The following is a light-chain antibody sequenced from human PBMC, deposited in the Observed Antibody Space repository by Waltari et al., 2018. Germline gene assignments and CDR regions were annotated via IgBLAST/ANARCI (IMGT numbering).Light chain of an antibody. CDR3: QQYYSYPRT. V-gene: IGKV1-8*01. J-gene: IGKJ1*01. CDR2: AAY. Sequence: ASTGDRVTITCRANQSVSGYLAWYQQKPGKAPKLLIYAAYTLQSGVPSRFSGSGSGTDFTLTISCLQSEDFATYYCQQYYSYPRTFGQGTKVEIK. CDR1: QSVSGY.